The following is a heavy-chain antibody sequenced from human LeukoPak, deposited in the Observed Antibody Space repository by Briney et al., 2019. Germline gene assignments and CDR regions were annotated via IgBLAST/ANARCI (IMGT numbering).Heavy chain of an antibody. V-gene: IGHV3-30-3*01. CDR1: GFTFSSYS. CDR3: ARDYRSSSGWTVDY. J-gene: IGHJ4*02. D-gene: IGHD6-19*01. Sequence: GGSLRLSCAASGFTFSSYSMHWVRQAPGKGLEWVAVISFDGSNKYYADSVKGRFTISRDNSRNTLFLQMNSLRAEDTAVFYCARDYRSSSGWTVDYWGQGTLVTVSS. CDR2: ISFDGSNK.